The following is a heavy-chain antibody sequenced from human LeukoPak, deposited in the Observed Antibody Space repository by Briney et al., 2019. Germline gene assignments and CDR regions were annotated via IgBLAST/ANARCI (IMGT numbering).Heavy chain of an antibody. CDR3: ASQGYSSGWFGSYYYMDV. CDR2: IYYSGST. J-gene: IGHJ6*03. D-gene: IGHD6-19*01. CDR1: GGSISSYY. Sequence: SETLSLTCTVSGGSISSYYWSWIRQPPGKGLEWIGYIYYSGSTNYNPSLKSRVTISVDTSKNQFSLKLSSVTAADTAVYYCASQGYSSGWFGSYYYMDVWGKGTTVTVSS. V-gene: IGHV4-59*01.